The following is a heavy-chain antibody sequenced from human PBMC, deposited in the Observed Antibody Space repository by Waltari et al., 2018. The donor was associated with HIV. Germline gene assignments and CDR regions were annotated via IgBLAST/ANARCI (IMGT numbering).Heavy chain of an antibody. CDR1: GFTFSSDW. D-gene: IGHD1-26*01. CDR3: ARDMVGATTLGY. Sequence: EVQLVESGGGLVQPGGSLRRSCAASGFTFSSDWMSWAGQAPGKGLEWVANIKQDGSEKYYVDSVKGRFTISRDNAKNSLYLQMNSLRAEDTAVYYCARDMVGATTLGYWGQGTLVTVSS. V-gene: IGHV3-7*01. CDR2: IKQDGSEK. J-gene: IGHJ4*02.